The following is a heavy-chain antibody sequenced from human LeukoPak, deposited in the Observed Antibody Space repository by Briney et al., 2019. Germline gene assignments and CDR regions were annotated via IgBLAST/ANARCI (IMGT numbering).Heavy chain of an antibody. J-gene: IGHJ6*02. CDR2: TYYRPKWYN. CDR3: PREGQAPGRPHYYSSVMAA. CDR1: GDSVSSNSAA. Sequence: SQTLSLTCAISGDSVSSNSAAWNWIRQSPSRGLVRLGRTYYRPKWYNDYAVSVKSRITINPDTSKNQFSLQLNSVTPEDTAVYSLPREGQAPGRPHYYSSVMAAWAQGPTFTAS. D-gene: IGHD1-1*01. V-gene: IGHV6-1*01.